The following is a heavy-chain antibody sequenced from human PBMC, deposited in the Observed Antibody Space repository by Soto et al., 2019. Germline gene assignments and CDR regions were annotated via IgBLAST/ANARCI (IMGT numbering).Heavy chain of an antibody. CDR2: ISSNGGST. D-gene: IGHD5-18*01. CDR3: ARGPWIQLGNPPAEYFQH. J-gene: IGHJ1*01. CDR1: GFTFSSYA. V-gene: IGHV3-64*01. Sequence: GGSLRLSCAASGFTFSSYAMHWVRQAPGKGLEYVSAISSNGGSTYYANSVKGRFTISRDNSKNTLYLQMGSLRAEDMAVYYCARGPWIQLGNPPAEYFQHWGQGT.